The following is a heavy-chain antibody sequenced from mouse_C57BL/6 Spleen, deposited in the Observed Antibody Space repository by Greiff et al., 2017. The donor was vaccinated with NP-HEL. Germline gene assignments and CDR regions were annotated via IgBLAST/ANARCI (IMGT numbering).Heavy chain of an antibody. V-gene: IGHV5-4*01. CDR3: ARDGGTTGVYYFDY. Sequence: EVKLMESGGGLVKPGGSLKLSCAASGFTFSSYAMSWVRQTPEKRLEWVATISDGGSYTYYPDNVKVRFTISRDNAKNNLYLQMSHLKSEDTAMYYCARDGGTTGVYYFDYWGQGTTLTVSS. CDR1: GFTFSSYA. CDR2: ISDGGSYT. J-gene: IGHJ2*01. D-gene: IGHD1-1*01.